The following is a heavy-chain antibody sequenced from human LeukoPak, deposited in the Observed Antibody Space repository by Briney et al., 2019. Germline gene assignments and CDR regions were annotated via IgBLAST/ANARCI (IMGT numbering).Heavy chain of an antibody. CDR3: ARDTGYSGSWFDP. CDR1: GGSLSSGDYY. CDR2: IYYSGST. Sequence: TSQTLSLTCTVSGGSLSSGDYYWSWIRQPPGKGLEWIGYIYYSGSTYYNPSLKSRVTISVDTSKNQFSLKLSSVTAADTAVYYCARDTGYSGSWFDPWGQGTLVTVSS. V-gene: IGHV4-30-4*01. J-gene: IGHJ5*02. D-gene: IGHD5-12*01.